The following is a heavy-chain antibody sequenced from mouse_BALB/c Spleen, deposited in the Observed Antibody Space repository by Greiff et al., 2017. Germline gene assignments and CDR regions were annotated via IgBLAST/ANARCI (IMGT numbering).Heavy chain of an antibody. CDR2: INPYNGDT. J-gene: IGHJ2*01. Sequence: EVQLQQSGAELVRPGSSVKISCKASGYAFSSYWMNWVKQRPGQGLEWIGRINPYNGDTFYNQKFKGKATLTVDKSSSTAHMELRSLASEDSAVYYCAQGYFDYWGQGTTLTVSS. CDR3: AQGYFDY. V-gene: IGHV1-20*02. CDR1: GYAFSSYW.